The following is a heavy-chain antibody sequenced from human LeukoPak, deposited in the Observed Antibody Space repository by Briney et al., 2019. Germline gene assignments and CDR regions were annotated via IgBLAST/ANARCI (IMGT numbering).Heavy chain of an antibody. J-gene: IGHJ4*02. V-gene: IGHV3-21*01. CDR1: GFTFNKYN. CDR3: ASYPGKYDSSGYDY. D-gene: IGHD3-22*01. CDR2: ITASSARP. Sequence: PGGSLRLSCDASGFTFNKYNMIWVRQAPGKGLEWVSSITASSARPSYSDSLKGRFTISRDNAKNSLYLQMNSLRAEDTAVYYCASYPGKYDSSGYDYWGQGTLVTVSS.